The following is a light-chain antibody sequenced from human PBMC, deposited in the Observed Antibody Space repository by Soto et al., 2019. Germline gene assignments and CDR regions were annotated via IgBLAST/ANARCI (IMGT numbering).Light chain of an antibody. CDR1: QSVSSH. Sequence: EIVMTQSPATLSVSPGDRGTLSCRASQSVSSHLACYQQKPGQAPRLLIYDASTRATGIPARFSGSGSGTECTLTISSLQSEDVAVYYCQQYNKWPPFMYTFGQGTKLEIK. J-gene: IGKJ2*01. V-gene: IGKV3-15*01. CDR3: QQYNKWPPFMYT. CDR2: DAS.